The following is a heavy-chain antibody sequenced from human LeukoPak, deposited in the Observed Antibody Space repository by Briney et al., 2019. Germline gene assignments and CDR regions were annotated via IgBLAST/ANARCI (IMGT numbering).Heavy chain of an antibody. J-gene: IGHJ4*02. V-gene: IGHV3-33*01. CDR1: GFTFSSYG. CDR2: IWYDGSNK. Sequence: PGGSLRLTCAASGFTFSSYGMNWVRQAPGKGLEWVAVIWYDGSNKYYAHPVKGGFTIARDNSKNTLYLQMNRLRAEDTAVYYCASSVLEYSSGWDYFDYWGQGTLVTVSS. CDR3: ASSVLEYSSGWDYFDY. D-gene: IGHD6-19*01.